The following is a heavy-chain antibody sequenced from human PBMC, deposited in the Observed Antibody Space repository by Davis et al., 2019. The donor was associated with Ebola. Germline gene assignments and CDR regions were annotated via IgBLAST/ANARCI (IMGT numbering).Heavy chain of an antibody. CDR3: ARHDYGDYGMGY. D-gene: IGHD4-17*01. CDR1: GFTFSSYW. V-gene: IGHV3-7*03. Sequence: GESLKISCAASGFTFSSYWMSWVRQAPGKGLEWVANIKQDGSEKYYVDSVKGRFTISRDNAKNSLYLQMNSLRAEDTAVYYCARHDYGDYGMGYWGQGTLVTVSS. CDR2: IKQDGSEK. J-gene: IGHJ4*02.